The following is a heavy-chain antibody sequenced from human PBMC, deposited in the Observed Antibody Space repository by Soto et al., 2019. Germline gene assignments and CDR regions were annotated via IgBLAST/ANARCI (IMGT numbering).Heavy chain of an antibody. D-gene: IGHD2-15*01. CDR3: ARERGYCSGGRCYSGVMDAFDI. V-gene: IGHV3-66*01. J-gene: IGHJ3*02. CDR2: IYSGGST. Sequence: EVQLVESGGGLVQPGGSLRLSCAASGFTVSSNYMSWVRQAPGKGLEWVSVIYSGGSTYYADSVKGRFTISRDNSKNTLYLQKNSLRAEDTAVYYCARERGYCSGGRCYSGVMDAFDIWGQGTMVTVSS. CDR1: GFTVSSNY.